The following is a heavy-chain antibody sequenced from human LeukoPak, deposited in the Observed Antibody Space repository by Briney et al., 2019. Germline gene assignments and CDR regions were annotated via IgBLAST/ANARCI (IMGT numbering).Heavy chain of an antibody. CDR1: GGTFSSYA. D-gene: IGHD3-22*01. CDR2: IIPIFGTA. CDR3: ARDTPIPGTNYYDSY. J-gene: IGHJ4*02. Sequence: SVKVSCKASGGTFSSYAISWVRQAPGQGLEWMGGIIPIFGTANYAQKFQGRVAITADESTSTAYMELSSLRSEDTAVYYCARDTPIPGTNYYDSYRGQGTLVTVSS. V-gene: IGHV1-69*01.